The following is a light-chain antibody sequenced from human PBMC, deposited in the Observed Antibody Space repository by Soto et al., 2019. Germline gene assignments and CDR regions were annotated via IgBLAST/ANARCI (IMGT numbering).Light chain of an antibody. CDR1: QSVSSN. CDR3: RQYNNWPPDRT. V-gene: IGKV3-15*01. J-gene: IGKJ1*01. CDR2: GAS. Sequence: EIVMTQSPATLSVSPGERATLSCRASQSVSSNLAWYQQKPGQAPRLLIYGASTRATGIPARFSGSGSGTEFTLTISSLQSEDFAIYFCRQYNNWPPDRTFGQGTEVEIK.